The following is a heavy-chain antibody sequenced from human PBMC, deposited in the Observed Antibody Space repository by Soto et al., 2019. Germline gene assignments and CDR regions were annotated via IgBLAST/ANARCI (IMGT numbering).Heavy chain of an antibody. V-gene: IGHV3-21*06. CDR3: ARESEDLTSNFDY. CDR2: ISSTTNYI. Sequence: GGSLRLSCAASGFTFTRYSMKWVRQAPGKGLEWVSSISSTTNYIYYGDSMKGRFTTSRDNAKNSLYLEMNSLRAEDTAVYYCARESEDLTSNFDYWGQGTLVTVSS. CDR1: GFTFTRYS. J-gene: IGHJ4*02.